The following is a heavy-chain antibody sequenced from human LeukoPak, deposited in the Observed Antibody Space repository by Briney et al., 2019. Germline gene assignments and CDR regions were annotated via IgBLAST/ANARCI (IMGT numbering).Heavy chain of an antibody. V-gene: IGHV4-34*01. J-gene: IGHJ6*02. CDR3: ASWGSSGWYYYYYGMDV. CDR2: INHSGST. D-gene: IGHD6-19*01. Sequence: SETLSLTCAVYGGSFSGYYWSWIRQPPGKGLEWIGEINHSGSTNYNPSLKSRVTISVDTSKNQFSLKLSSVTAADTAVYYCASWGSSGWYYYYYGMDVWGQGTTVTVSS. CDR1: GGSFSGYY.